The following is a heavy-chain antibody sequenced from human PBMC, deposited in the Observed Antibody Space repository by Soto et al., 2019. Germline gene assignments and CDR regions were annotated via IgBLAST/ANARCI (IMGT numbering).Heavy chain of an antibody. D-gene: IGHD2-2*01. CDR2: IYYSGST. Sequence: PETLSLTCTVSGGSISSYYWSWIRQPPEKGLEWIGYIYYSGSTNYNPSLKSRVTISVDTSKNQFSLKLSSVTAADTAVYYCARGNFVVVSADIRGGMAVCGQRSTVPVSS. CDR1: GGSISSYY. V-gene: IGHV4-59*01. J-gene: IGHJ6*01. CDR3: ARGNFVVVSADIRGGMAV.